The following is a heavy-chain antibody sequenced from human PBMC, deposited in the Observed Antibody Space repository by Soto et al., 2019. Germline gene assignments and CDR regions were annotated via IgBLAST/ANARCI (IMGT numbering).Heavy chain of an antibody. CDR1: GFTFSSYA. J-gene: IGHJ4*02. D-gene: IGHD6-6*01. V-gene: IGHV3-30-3*01. CDR3: ARGSSSDY. CDR2: ISYDGSNK. Sequence: GGSLRLSCAASGFTFSSYAMHWVRQAPGKGLEWVAVISYDGSNKYYADSVKGRFTISRDNSKNTLYLQMNSLRAEDTAVYYCARGSSSDYWGQGTLVTVSS.